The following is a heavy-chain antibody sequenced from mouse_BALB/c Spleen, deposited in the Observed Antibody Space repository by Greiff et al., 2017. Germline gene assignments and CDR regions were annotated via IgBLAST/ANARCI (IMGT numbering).Heavy chain of an antibody. Sequence: EVQLQQSGAELVRSGASVKLSCTASGFNIKDYYMHWVKQRPEQGLEWIGWIDPENGDTEYAPKFQGKATMTADTSSNTAYLQLSSLTSEDTAVYYCNASPYYYGRMYYFDYWGQGTTLTVSS. D-gene: IGHD1-1*01. V-gene: IGHV14-4*02. CDR1: GFNIKDYY. CDR3: NASPYYYGRMYYFDY. CDR2: IDPENGDT. J-gene: IGHJ2*01.